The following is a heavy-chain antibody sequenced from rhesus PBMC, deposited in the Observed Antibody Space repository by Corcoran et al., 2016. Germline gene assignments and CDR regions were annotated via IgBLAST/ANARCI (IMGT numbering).Heavy chain of an antibody. J-gene: IGHJ4*01. D-gene: IGHD2-15*01. CDR3: TRESTAATQFDY. CDR1: GFTFGDYG. Sequence: EVQLVESGGGLVQPGGSLRLSCAASGFTFGDYGMHWVRQAPGKGLDWVSFISYTTKSTFYADSVKGRFTVSRDNAKNSMSLQMTSLRTEDTAVYYCTRESTAATQFDYWGQGVLVSVSS. CDR2: ISYTTKST. V-gene: IGHV3-7*01.